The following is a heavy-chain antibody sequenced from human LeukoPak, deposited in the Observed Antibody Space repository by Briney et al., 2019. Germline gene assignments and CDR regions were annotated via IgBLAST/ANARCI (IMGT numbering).Heavy chain of an antibody. CDR2: ISSSSSTI. J-gene: IGHJ3*02. Sequence: GGSLRLSCAASGFTFSDYYMSWIRQASGKGLEWVSYISSSSSTIYYADSVKGRFTISRDNAKNSLYLQMNSLRAEDTAVYYCARNPLALTYYDFWSGYPEGGDAFDIWGQGTMVTVSS. V-gene: IGHV3-11*04. D-gene: IGHD3-3*01. CDR3: ARNPLALTYYDFWSGYPEGGDAFDI. CDR1: GFTFSDYY.